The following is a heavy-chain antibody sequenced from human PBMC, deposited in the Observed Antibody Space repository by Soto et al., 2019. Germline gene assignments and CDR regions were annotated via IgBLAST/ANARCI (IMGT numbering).Heavy chain of an antibody. V-gene: IGHV3-23*01. D-gene: IGHD3-16*01. CDR1: GFTFSSSA. CDR3: AKGGITAPRYY. CDR2: ISASGDST. Sequence: EVRLLESGGGLVQPGGSLWLSCSASGFTFSSSAMGWVRQAPGKGLEWVSSISASGDSTPYADSVKGRFTISRDNSKNTVYLQMNSLRVEDTALYYCAKGGITAPRYYWGQGTLVTVSS. J-gene: IGHJ4*02.